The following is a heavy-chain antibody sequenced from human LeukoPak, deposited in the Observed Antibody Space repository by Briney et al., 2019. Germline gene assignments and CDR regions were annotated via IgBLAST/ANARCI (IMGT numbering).Heavy chain of an antibody. D-gene: IGHD4-11*01. CDR2: ISAYSGHT. Sequence: GASVKVSCKASGYPFTSYGIVWVRQAPGQGLEWMGRISAYSGHTNYAQKLQGRVTMTTDRSTSTVYMELRSLRFDDTAVYYCARGADYKTVKYDYWGQGTLVAVSS. CDR1: GYPFTSYG. J-gene: IGHJ4*02. CDR3: ARGADYKTVKYDY. V-gene: IGHV1-18*01.